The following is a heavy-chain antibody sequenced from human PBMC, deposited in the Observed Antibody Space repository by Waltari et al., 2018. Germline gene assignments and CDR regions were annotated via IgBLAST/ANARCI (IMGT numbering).Heavy chain of an antibody. J-gene: IGHJ3*01. D-gene: IGHD1-20*01. CDR3: ARDYVGVTGTTFRVFDV. CDR2: TSYDGSNK. Sequence: QVQLVESGGGVVQPWRSLRLSCAASGFTFSNYAMPWVRQAPGKGLEWVAITSYDGSNKYYADSVKGRFTISRDNSKNTLYLQMNSLRAEDTAVYYCARDYVGVTGTTFRVFDVWGQGTLVTVSS. CDR1: GFTFSNYA. V-gene: IGHV3-30-3*01.